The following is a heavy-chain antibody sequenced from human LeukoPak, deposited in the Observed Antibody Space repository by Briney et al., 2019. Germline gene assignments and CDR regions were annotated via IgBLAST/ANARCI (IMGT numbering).Heavy chain of an antibody. D-gene: IGHD2-8*01. CDR3: TTEANGVSYWW. J-gene: IGHJ4*02. V-gene: IGHV3-15*01. CDR2: IKSKTDGGTT. Sequence: GGSLRLSCAASGFTFSNAWMSWVRQAPGKGLEWVGRIKSKTDGGTTDYAAPVKGRFTISRDDSKNTLYLQMNSLKTKDTAVYYCTTEANGVSYWWWGQGTLVTVSS. CDR1: GFTFSNAW.